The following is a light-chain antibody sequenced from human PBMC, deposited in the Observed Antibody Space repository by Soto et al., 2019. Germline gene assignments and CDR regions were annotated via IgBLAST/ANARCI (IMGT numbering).Light chain of an antibody. CDR3: QHYNELPLT. Sequence: EIVMTQSPAILSVSPGERATLSCRASQSVSSNLAWYQQKPGQTPRLLIYGASTRATGIPARFSGSGSGTEFTLTISSLQSEDFAVYYCQHYNELPLTFGGGTKVDI. CDR2: GAS. V-gene: IGKV3-15*01. J-gene: IGKJ4*01. CDR1: QSVSSN.